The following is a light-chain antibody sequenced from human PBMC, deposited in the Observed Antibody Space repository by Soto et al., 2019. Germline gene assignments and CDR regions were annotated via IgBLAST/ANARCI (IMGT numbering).Light chain of an antibody. CDR1: SSGVGGYNY. Sequence: QSALTQPPSASGSPGQSVTISCTGTSSGVGGYNYVSWYQQHPGKAPKLMIYEVSKRPSGVPDRFSGSKSGNTASLTVSGLQADEEADYFCSSYAGSNNLVFGGGTKLTVL. CDR3: SSYAGSNNLV. J-gene: IGLJ2*01. V-gene: IGLV2-8*01. CDR2: EVS.